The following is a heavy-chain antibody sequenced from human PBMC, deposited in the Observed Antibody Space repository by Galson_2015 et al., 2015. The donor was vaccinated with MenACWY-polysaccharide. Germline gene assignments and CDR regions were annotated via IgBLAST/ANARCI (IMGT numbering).Heavy chain of an antibody. J-gene: IGHJ4*02. V-gene: IGHV3-30-3*01. Sequence: SLRLSCAASGLTFSSYAIHWVRQAPGKGLEWVAVISYDGSNKYYADSVKGRFTISRDNSKNTVYLQMNSLRDEDTAVYYCASTYCGRTSCYGPDYWGQGTLATVSS. CDR2: ISYDGSNK. D-gene: IGHD2-2*01. CDR3: ASTYCGRTSCYGPDY. CDR1: GLTFSSYA.